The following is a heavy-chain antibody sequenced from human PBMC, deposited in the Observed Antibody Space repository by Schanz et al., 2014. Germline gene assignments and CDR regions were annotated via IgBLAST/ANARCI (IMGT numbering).Heavy chain of an antibody. CDR1: GFTVNTNY. J-gene: IGHJ4*01. Sequence: EVQLVESGGGLIQPGGSLRLSCAVSGFTVNTNYMSWVRQAPGKGLEWVSGIRGSGHITNYADSVKGRITISRDNPKNTLYLQMNSLRAEDTAVYYCATQYCSGTTCYTDSWDHWGQGTLVTVSS. CDR2: RGSGHIT. D-gene: IGHD2-2*02. CDR3: ATQYCSGTTCYTDSWDH. V-gene: IGHV3-53*01.